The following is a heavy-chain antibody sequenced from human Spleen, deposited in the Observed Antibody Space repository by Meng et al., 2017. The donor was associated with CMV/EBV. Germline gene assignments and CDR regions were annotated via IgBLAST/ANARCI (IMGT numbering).Heavy chain of an antibody. Sequence: GESLKISCAASGFTFTSYSMHWVRQAPGKGLDWVAVISYDGSNKFYADSVKGRFTIFRDSSKNTLYLQMSSLRPEDTAVYYCARDLQLLYNTGPFDYWGQGTLVTVSS. D-gene: IGHD2-2*02. CDR3: ARDLQLLYNTGPFDY. J-gene: IGHJ4*02. CDR1: GFTFTSYS. V-gene: IGHV3-30-3*01. CDR2: ISYDGSNK.